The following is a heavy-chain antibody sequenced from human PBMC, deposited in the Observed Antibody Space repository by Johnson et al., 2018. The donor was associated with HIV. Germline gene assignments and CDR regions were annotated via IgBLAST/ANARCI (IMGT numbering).Heavy chain of an antibody. J-gene: IGHJ3*02. CDR3: ARDRGVFWNNDYKGDAFDI. CDR2: IYSGGRT. CDR1: GFTVSSNY. V-gene: IGHV3-53*01. D-gene: IGHD3-3*01. Sequence: VHLVESGGGVVQPGTSLRLSCAASGFTVSSNYMSWVRQAPGKGLEWVSIIYSGGRTYHADSVKGRFTLSRDNSKNTLYLQMNSLRAEDTAVYYCARDRGVFWNNDYKGDAFDIWGQGTMVTVSS.